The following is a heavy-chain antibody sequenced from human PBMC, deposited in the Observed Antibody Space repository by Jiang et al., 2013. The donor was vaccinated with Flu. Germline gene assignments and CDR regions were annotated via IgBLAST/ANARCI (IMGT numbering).Heavy chain of an antibody. CDR2: IIPIFGTA. V-gene: IGHV1-69*01. CDR1: GGTFSSYA. CDR3: ALAPREATWIYYYYYGMDV. D-gene: IGHD5-12*01. Sequence: ESGAEVKKPGSSVKVSCKASGGTFSSYAISWVRQAPGQGLEWMGGIIPIFGTANYAQKFQGRVTITADESTSTAYMELSSLRSEDTAVYYCALAPREATWIYYYYYGMDVWGQGTTVTVSS. J-gene: IGHJ6*02.